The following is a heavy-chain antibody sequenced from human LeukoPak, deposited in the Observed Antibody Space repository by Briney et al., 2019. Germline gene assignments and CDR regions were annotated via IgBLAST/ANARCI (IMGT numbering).Heavy chain of an antibody. D-gene: IGHD6-13*01. CDR1: GFTFSSYW. J-gene: IGHJ4*02. Sequence: GGSLGLSCVASGFTFSSYWMRWGRQASGKGVEWVANIKQDGSEKYYVDSVKGRFTISRDNAKNSLYLQMNSLRVEDTAVYYCARDGQQLGFWGQGTLVIVSS. V-gene: IGHV3-7*04. CDR3: ARDGQQLGF. CDR2: IKQDGSEK.